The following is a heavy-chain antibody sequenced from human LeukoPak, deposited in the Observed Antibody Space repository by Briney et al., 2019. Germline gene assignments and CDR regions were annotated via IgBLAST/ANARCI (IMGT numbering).Heavy chain of an antibody. J-gene: IGHJ4*02. Sequence: PGGSLRLSCAASGFTFSSYGMHWVRQAPGKGLEWVAVISYDGSNKYYADSVKGRFTISRDNAKNSLYLQMNSLRAEDTAVYYCARALYSSGSYYFDYWGQGTLVTVSS. V-gene: IGHV3-30*03. CDR1: GFTFSSYG. CDR3: ARALYSSGSYYFDY. CDR2: ISYDGSNK. D-gene: IGHD6-19*01.